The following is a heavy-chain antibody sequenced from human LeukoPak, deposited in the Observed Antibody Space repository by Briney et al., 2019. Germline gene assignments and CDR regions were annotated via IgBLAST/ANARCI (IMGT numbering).Heavy chain of an antibody. CDR2: IYYSGSS. CDR1: GGSISSYY. CDR3: ARYGVYVFDL. J-gene: IGHJ4*02. V-gene: IGHV4-59*01. Sequence: SGTLSLTCTVSGGSISSYYWSWIRQPPGKGLEWIGYIYYSGSSIYHPSLKSRVTISVDTSKNQFSLKLSSVTAADTAVYYCARYGVYVFDLWGQGTLVSLST. D-gene: IGHD4-17*01.